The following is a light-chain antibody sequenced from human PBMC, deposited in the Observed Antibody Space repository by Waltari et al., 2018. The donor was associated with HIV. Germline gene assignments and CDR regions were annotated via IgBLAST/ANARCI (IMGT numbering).Light chain of an antibody. J-gene: IGLJ3*02. V-gene: IGLV1-47*01. Sequence: SLLTQPPSTSAAPGQRVNISCSGSRSYLATTSVFWYQQAPGAAPNLLIYRDSHRLSGVPDRFSGSKSGTSASLTISALRSEDEAIYYCSTWADSLSAWVFGGGTKVTVL. CDR3: STWADSLSAWV. CDR2: RDS. CDR1: RSYLATTS.